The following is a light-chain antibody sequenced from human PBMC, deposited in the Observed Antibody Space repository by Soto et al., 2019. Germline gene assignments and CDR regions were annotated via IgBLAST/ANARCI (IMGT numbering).Light chain of an antibody. Sequence: QPALTQPRSVSASPGQSVTISCTGTSSDVGRYDYVSWYQQLPGKAPKLIVYDVTERPSGVPDRFSGSKSGNTASLTISGLQAEDEADYSCCSFAASYSYVFGNGTKRTV. CDR3: CSFAASYSYV. CDR2: DVT. CDR1: SSDVGRYDY. V-gene: IGLV2-11*01. J-gene: IGLJ1*01.